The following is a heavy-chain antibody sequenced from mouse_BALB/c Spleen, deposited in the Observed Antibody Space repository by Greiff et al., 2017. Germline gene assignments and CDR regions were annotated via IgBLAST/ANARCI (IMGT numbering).Heavy chain of an antibody. CDR3: TRDYGSYYFDY. D-gene: IGHD1-2*01. V-gene: IGHV6-6*02. CDR2: IRLKSNNYAT. CDR1: GFTFSNYW. J-gene: IGHJ2*01. Sequence: EVMLVESGGGLVQPGGSMKLSCVASGFTFSNYWMNWVRQSPEKGLEWVAEIRLKSNNYATHYAESVKGRFTISRDDSKSSVYLQMNNLRAEDTGIYYCTRDYGSYYFDYWGQGTTLTVSS.